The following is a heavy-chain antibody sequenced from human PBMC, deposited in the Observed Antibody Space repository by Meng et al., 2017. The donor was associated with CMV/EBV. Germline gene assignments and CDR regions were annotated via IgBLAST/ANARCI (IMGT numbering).Heavy chain of an antibody. CDR1: GFTFSSYA. V-gene: IGHV3-23*01. Sequence: GGSLRLSCAASGFTFSSYAMSWVRQAPGKGLEWVSAISGSGGSTYYADSVKGRFTISRDNAKNSLYLQMNSLRAEDTAVYYCVRDGSSGYDYWGQGTLVTVSS. J-gene: IGHJ4*02. CDR3: VRDGSSGYDY. CDR2: ISGSGGST. D-gene: IGHD3-22*01.